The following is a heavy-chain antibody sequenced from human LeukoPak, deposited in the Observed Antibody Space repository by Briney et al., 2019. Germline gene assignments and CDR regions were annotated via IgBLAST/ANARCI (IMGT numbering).Heavy chain of an antibody. CDR3: ARDPPSDQATEDWFDP. CDR1: GYTLTELS. V-gene: IGHV1-24*01. J-gene: IGHJ5*02. D-gene: IGHD1-26*01. CDR2: FDPEDGET. Sequence: ASVKVSCKVSGYTLTELSMHWVRQAPGKGLEWMGGFDPEDGETIYAQKFQGRVTMTEDTSTDTAYMELSSLRSEDTAVYYCARDPPSDQATEDWFDPWGQGTLVTVSS.